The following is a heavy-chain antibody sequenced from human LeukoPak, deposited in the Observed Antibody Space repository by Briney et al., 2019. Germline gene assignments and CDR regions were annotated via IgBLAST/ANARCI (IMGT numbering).Heavy chain of an antibody. D-gene: IGHD3-10*01. Sequence: SETLSLTCTVSGGSISSSSYYWGWIRQPPGKGLEWIGSIYYSGSTYYNPSLKSRVTISVDTSKNQFSLKLSSVTAADTAVYYCARGNYGSGSYIWYYYYYMDVWGKGTTVTVSS. CDR3: ARGNYGSGSYIWYYYYYMDV. J-gene: IGHJ6*03. CDR1: GGSISSSSYY. V-gene: IGHV4-39*07. CDR2: IYYSGST.